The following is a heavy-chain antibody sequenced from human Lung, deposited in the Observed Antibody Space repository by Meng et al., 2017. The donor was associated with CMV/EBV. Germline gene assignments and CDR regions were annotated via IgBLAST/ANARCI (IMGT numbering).Heavy chain of an antibody. D-gene: IGHD4-23*01. V-gene: IGHV6-1*01. CDR3: ARGINGGCGD. CDR2: TYYRSKWYH. J-gene: IGHJ4*02. CDR1: GDIVSSNSAA. Sequence: HVQLQHRGPGLVKPSKTPALTCAISGDIVSSNSAAWHWISQSPSRGLEWLGRTYYRSKWYHEYAVSVKSRITISPDTPKNQFSLQLNSMTPEDTAVYYCARGINGGCGDWGQGTLVTVSS.